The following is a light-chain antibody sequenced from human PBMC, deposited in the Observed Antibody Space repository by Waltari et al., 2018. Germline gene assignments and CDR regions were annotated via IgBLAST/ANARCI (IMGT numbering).Light chain of an antibody. V-gene: IGLV1-36*01. CDR1: SSNIGNTA. J-gene: IGLJ2*01. Sequence: QSVLTQPPSVSEAPSQRVTISCSGSSSNIGNTAVNWYQQLPGKAPKLLIYYDDLLPSGVSDRFSGSKSGTSASLAISGLQSEDEADYYCAAWDDSLSGPVFGGGTKLTVL. CDR3: AAWDDSLSGPV. CDR2: YDD.